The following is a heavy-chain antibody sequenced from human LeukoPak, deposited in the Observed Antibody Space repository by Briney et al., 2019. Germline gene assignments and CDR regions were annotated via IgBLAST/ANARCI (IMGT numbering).Heavy chain of an antibody. CDR2: ISAYNGDT. V-gene: IGHV1-18*01. CDR1: GYTFTNYG. D-gene: IGHD6-13*01. J-gene: IGHJ4*02. CDR3: AVRNRSSRSPLDF. Sequence: GASVKVSCKASGYTFTNYGISWVRQAPGQGLEWMGWISAYNGDTNYAQKLQGRVTMTTDTSTSTAYMELRSLRSDDTAVYYCAVRNRSSRSPLDFWGQGTLVTVSS.